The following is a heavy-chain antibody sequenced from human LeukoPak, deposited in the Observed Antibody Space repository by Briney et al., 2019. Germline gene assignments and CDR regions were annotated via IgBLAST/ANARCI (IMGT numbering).Heavy chain of an antibody. CDR1: GGSFSGYY. J-gene: IGHJ6*03. CDR3: ARVLSGRGSLYSYYYYMDV. V-gene: IGHV4-34*01. Sequence: SETLSLTCAVYGGSFSGYYWSWIRQPPGKGLEWIGEINHSGSTNYNPSLKSRVTISVDTSKNQFSLKLSSVTAEDTAVYYCARVLSGRGSLYSYYYYMDVWGKGTTVTISS. CDR2: INHSGST. D-gene: IGHD3-10*01.